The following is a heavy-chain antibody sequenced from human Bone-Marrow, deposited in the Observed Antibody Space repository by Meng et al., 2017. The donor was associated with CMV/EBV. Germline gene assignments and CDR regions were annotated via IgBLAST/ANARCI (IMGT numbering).Heavy chain of an antibody. V-gene: IGHV4-39*01. J-gene: IGHJ5*02. CDR3: ASRSSSWTGQYNWFDP. D-gene: IGHD6-13*01. CDR2: IYYSGST. Sequence: SETLSLTCTVSGGSISSSSYYWGWIRQPPGKGLEWIGSIYYSGSTYYNPSLKSRVTISVDTSKNQFSLKLSSVTAADTAVYYCASRSSSWTGQYNWFDPWRQGTLVTVSS. CDR1: GGSISSSSYY.